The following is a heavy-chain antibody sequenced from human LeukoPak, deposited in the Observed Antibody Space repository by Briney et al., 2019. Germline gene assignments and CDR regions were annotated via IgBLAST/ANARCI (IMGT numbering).Heavy chain of an antibody. V-gene: IGHV3-30*18. D-gene: IGHD2-21*01. CDR3: AKGDHYYGMDV. Sequence: GGSLRLSCAASGFTFSSYGMHWVRQAPGKGLEWVAVISYDGSNKYYADSVKGRFTISRDNSKNTLYLQMNSVRADDSAVYYWAKGDHYYGMDVWGQGTTVTVSS. CDR1: GFTFSSYG. CDR2: ISYDGSNK. J-gene: IGHJ6*02.